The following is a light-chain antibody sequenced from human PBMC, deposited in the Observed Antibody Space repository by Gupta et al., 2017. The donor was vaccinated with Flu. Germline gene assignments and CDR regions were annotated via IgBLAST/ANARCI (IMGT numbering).Light chain of an antibody. CDR2: DAS. J-gene: IGKJ5*01. CDR3: QQVNNWPFT. CDR1: QKVGVD. Sequence: EIVMTQSPATLSVSPGEGATLSCRASQKVGVDLAWYQQKPGQPPRPLIYDASFRATGVPARFTDSGSGTDFTLTISSLQSEDFAVYFCQQVNNWPFTFGQGTRLDIK. V-gene: IGKV3-15*01.